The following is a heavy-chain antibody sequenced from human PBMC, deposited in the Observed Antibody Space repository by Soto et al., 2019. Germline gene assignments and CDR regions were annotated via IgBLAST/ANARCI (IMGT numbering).Heavy chain of an antibody. V-gene: IGHV3-30-3*01. CDR3: ARGGKRWLPHYYFYY. D-gene: IGHD1-26*01. CDR1: GFTFSSYA. J-gene: IGHJ4*02. CDR2: ISYDGSNK. Sequence: GGSLRLSCAASGFTFSSYAMHWVLQAPGKGLEWVAVISYDGSNKYYADSVKGRFTISRDNSKNTLYLQMNSLRAEDTAVYYCARGGKRWLPHYYFYYWGQGALVTVSS.